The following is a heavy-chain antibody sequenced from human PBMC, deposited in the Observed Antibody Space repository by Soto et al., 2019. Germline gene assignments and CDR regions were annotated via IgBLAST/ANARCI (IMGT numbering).Heavy chain of an antibody. CDR2: VWYDGST. D-gene: IGHD2-2*01. CDR3: ARVPDR. V-gene: IGHV4-59*01. J-gene: IGHJ5*02. Sequence: PSETLSLTCTVSGGSISGYYWSWIRQPPGKGLEWIGYVWYDGSTNYNPSLKSRVTISLDTSKNQFSLKLSSVTAADTAVYYCARVPDRWGQGTLVTVSS. CDR1: GGSISGYY.